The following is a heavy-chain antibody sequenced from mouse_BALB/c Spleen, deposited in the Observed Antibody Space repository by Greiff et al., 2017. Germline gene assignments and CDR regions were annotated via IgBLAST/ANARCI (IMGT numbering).Heavy chain of an antibody. V-gene: IGHV2-2*02. Sequence: VQLVESGPDLVAPSQSLSITCTVSGFSLTSYGVHWVRQPPGKGLEWLGVIWSGGSTDYNAAFISRLSISKDNSKSQVFFKMNSLQANDTAIYYCARNGNYFDYWGQGTTLTVSS. D-gene: IGHD1-1*02. CDR2: IWSGGST. J-gene: IGHJ2*01. CDR3: ARNGNYFDY. CDR1: GFSLTSYG.